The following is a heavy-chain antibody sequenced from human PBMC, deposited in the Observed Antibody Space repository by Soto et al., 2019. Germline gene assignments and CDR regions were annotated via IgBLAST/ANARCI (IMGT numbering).Heavy chain of an antibody. CDR1: GYTFTSYA. CDR3: AREEGGYSGYDSDYYYGMDV. V-gene: IGHV1-3*01. Sequence: ASVKVSCKASGYTFTSYAMHWVRQAPGQRLEWMGWINAGNGNTKYSQKFQGRVTITRDTSAGTAYMELSSLRSEDTAVYYCAREEGGYSGYDSDYYYGMDVWGQGTTVTVSS. J-gene: IGHJ6*02. D-gene: IGHD5-12*01. CDR2: INAGNGNT.